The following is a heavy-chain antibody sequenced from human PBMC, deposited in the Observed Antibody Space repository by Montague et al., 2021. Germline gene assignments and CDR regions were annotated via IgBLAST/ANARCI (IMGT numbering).Heavy chain of an antibody. D-gene: IGHD6-19*01. Sequence: SLRLFCAASGFTFRSYAMNWVRQAPGKGLEWVAVISFDGSTKYYTDSVKGRFTISRDNSKDTLYLHINSLRREDTAIYYCARSEDSSGWYFYFWGQGALVAVSS. V-gene: IGHV3-30*04. J-gene: IGHJ4*02. CDR3: ARSEDSSGWYFYF. CDR2: ISFDGSTK. CDR1: GFTFRSYA.